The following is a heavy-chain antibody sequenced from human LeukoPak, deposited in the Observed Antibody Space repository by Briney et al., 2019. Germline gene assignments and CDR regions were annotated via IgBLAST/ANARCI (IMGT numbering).Heavy chain of an antibody. CDR1: GFSLSTSGMG. V-gene: IGHV2-70*01. D-gene: IGHD6-13*01. Sequence: GSGPALVKPTRTLTLTCSFSGFSLSTSGMGVSWMRQPPGKALEWLALVDWDDDKYYSTSLKTRLTISKDTSKNQVVLTMTNMDPVDTATYYCARMTGIAAAGTGGGYFDYWGQGTLVTVSS. CDR3: ARMTGIAAAGTGGGYFDY. J-gene: IGHJ4*02. CDR2: VDWDDDK.